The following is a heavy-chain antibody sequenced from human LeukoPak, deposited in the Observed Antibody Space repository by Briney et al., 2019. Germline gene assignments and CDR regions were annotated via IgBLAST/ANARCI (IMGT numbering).Heavy chain of an antibody. Sequence: GESLKISCKGSGYSFTNYWIGWVRQMPGKGLECMGIIYPGDSDTRYSPSFQGQVTISADKSISTAYLQWSSLKASDTAMYYCARSPYSSSAWFDPWGQGTLVTVSS. CDR3: ARSPYSSSAWFDP. CDR2: IYPGDSDT. J-gene: IGHJ5*02. D-gene: IGHD6-6*01. CDR1: GYSFTNYW. V-gene: IGHV5-51*01.